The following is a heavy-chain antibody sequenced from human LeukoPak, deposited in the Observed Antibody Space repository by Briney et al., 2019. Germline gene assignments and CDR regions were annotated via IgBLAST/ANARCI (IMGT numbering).Heavy chain of an antibody. CDR1: GGSISSGGYY. CDR2: IYYSGST. CDR3: AREAAAGRVYFDY. D-gene: IGHD6-13*01. V-gene: IGHV4-31*03. Sequence: SRTLSLTCTVSGGSISSGGYYWSWIRQHPGKGLEWIGYIYYSGSTYQNPSLKSRVTISVDTSKNQFSLKLSSVTAADTAVYYCAREAAAGRVYFDYWGQGTLVTVSS. J-gene: IGHJ4*02.